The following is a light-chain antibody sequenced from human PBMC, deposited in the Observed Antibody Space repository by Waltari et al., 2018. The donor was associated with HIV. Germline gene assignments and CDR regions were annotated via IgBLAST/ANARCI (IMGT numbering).Light chain of an antibody. Sequence: QSALTQPPSASGSPGQSVTIPCPGTSSDVGGDNYVSCYQQHPGKAPKLSIYEVSKRPSGVPDRFSGSKSGNAASLTVSGLQAEDEADYYCSSYAGSNNLVFGGGTKLTVL. CDR3: SSYAGSNNLV. CDR1: SSDVGGDNY. V-gene: IGLV2-8*01. CDR2: EVS. J-gene: IGLJ2*01.